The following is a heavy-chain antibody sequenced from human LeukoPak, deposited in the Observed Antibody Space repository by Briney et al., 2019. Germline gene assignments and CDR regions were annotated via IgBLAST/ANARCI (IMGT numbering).Heavy chain of an antibody. D-gene: IGHD5-18*01. CDR2: ISSSSSYI. Sequence: GGSLRLSCAASGFTFSSYGMHWVRQAPGKGLEWVSSISSSSSYIYYADSVKGRFTISRDNAKNSLYLQMNSLRAEDTAVYYCARADTAMPTDYWGQGTLVTVSS. J-gene: IGHJ4*02. V-gene: IGHV3-21*01. CDR1: GFTFSSYG. CDR3: ARADTAMPTDY.